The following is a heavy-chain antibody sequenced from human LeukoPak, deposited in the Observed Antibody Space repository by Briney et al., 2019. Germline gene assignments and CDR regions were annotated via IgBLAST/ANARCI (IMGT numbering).Heavy chain of an antibody. CDR3: ATDSGDKNGYHYY. J-gene: IGHJ4*02. CDR2: FDPEDGET. Sequence: SVKVSCKVSGYTLTQLSMHWVRQAPGKGLEWMGGFDPEDGETIYAQKFQGRVTMTEDTSTDTAYMELSSLRSEDTAVYYCATDSGDKNGYHYYWGQGTLVTVSS. D-gene: IGHD3-22*01. CDR1: GYTLTQLS. V-gene: IGHV1-24*01.